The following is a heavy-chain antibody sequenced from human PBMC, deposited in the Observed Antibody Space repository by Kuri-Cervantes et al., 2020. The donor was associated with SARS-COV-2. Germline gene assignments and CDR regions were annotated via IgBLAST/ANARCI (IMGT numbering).Heavy chain of an antibody. Sequence: ASVKVSCKASGYTFTSYDINWVRQATGQGLEWMGWMNPNSGNTGYAQKFQGRVTMTRNTSISTAYMELSSLRSEDTAVYYCARGVRLLWFGVSHNWFDPWGQGTLVTVSS. CDR1: GYTFTSYD. CDR2: MNPNSGNT. D-gene: IGHD3-10*01. J-gene: IGHJ5*02. V-gene: IGHV1-8*01. CDR3: ARGVRLLWFGVSHNWFDP.